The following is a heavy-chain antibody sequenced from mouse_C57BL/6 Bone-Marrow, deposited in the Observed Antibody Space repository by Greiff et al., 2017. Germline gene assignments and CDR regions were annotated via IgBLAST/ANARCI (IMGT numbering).Heavy chain of an antibody. CDR3: ARRGNPFDY. CDR2: IDPSDSYT. D-gene: IGHD2-1*01. CDR1: GYTFTSYW. J-gene: IGHJ2*01. Sequence: QVQLQQPGAELVMPGASVKLSCKASGYTFTSYWMHWVKQRPGQGLEWIGEIDPSDSYTNYNQKFKGKSTLTVDKSSSTAYMQLSSLTSEDSAVYYCARRGNPFDYWGQGTTLTVSS. V-gene: IGHV1-69*01.